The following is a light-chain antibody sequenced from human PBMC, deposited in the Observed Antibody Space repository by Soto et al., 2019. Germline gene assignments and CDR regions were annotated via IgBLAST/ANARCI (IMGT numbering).Light chain of an antibody. V-gene: IGLV6-57*04. CDR3: QSYDSSSPVV. Sequence: NFMLTQPHSVSESPGKTVTISCTRSSGSIASSSVQWYHQRPGSAPTTVIYEDNQRPSGVPDRFSGSIDTSSNSASLTISGLKTEDEADYYCQSYDSSSPVVFGGGTKVTVL. J-gene: IGLJ2*01. CDR1: SGSIASSS. CDR2: EDN.